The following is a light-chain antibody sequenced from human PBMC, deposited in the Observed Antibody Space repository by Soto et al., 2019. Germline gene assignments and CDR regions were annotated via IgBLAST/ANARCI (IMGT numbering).Light chain of an antibody. V-gene: IGKV1-5*03. J-gene: IGKJ1*01. CDR1: QSSSSW. CDR3: QQTYRTPRT. Sequence: DIQMTQSPSTLSASVGDRVTITCRASQSSSSWLAWYQQKPGKAPKLLIYKASSLESGVPSRFSGSGSGTEFTLTISSLQPDDFATYYCQQTYRTPRTFGQGTKVDI. CDR2: KAS.